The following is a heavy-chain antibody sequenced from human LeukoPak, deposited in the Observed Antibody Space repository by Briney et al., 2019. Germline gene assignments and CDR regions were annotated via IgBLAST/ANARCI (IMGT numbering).Heavy chain of an antibody. J-gene: IGHJ4*02. Sequence: GGSPRLSCAASGFTFSSYAMSWVRQAPGKGLEWVSAISGSGGSTYYADSVKGRFTISRDNSKNTLYLQMNSLRAEDTAVYYCAKANYGDYGNFDYWGQGTLVTVSS. D-gene: IGHD4-17*01. V-gene: IGHV3-23*01. CDR3: AKANYGDYGNFDY. CDR1: GFTFSSYA. CDR2: ISGSGGST.